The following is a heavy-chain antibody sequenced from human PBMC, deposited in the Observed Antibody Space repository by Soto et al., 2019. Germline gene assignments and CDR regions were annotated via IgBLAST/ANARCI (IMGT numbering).Heavy chain of an antibody. CDR3: ARENDHFDY. D-gene: IGHD1-1*01. V-gene: IGHV4-39*02. Sequence: SETPSLTCTVSGGSISSSSYYWGWIRQPPGKGLEWIGSIYYSGNTYYNPSLKSRVTISVDTSKNQFSLKLSSVTAADTAVYYCARENDHFDYWGQGTLVTVSS. J-gene: IGHJ4*02. CDR1: GGSISSSSYY. CDR2: IYYSGNT.